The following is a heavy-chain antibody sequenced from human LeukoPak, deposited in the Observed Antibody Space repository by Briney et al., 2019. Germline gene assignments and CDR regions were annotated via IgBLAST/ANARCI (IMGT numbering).Heavy chain of an antibody. J-gene: IGHJ4*02. V-gene: IGHV4-30-2*01. CDR3: ARGRYSFFDY. Sequence: ASETLSLTCTVSGGSISSGGHSWSWIRQPPGKGLEWIGYIYHSGSGSTYYNPSLKSRVTISIDKTKNQFSLKLSSVTAADTAVYYCARGRYSFFDYWGQGTLVTVSS. D-gene: IGHD6-13*01. CDR1: GGSISSGGHS. CDR2: IYHSGSGST.